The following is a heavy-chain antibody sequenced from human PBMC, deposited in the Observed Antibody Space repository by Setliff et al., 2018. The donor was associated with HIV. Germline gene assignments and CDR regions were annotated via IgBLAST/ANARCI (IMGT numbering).Heavy chain of an antibody. CDR3: TRDLDYGDYGNAF. V-gene: IGHV3-21*01. J-gene: IGHJ3*01. D-gene: IGHD4-17*01. CDR1: GFSFRTYT. Sequence: GESLKISCAASGFSFRTYTMNWVRQAPGKGLEWVSSISSSSSYVYYADSVKGRFTVSRDNAKNSLSLRLNSLRVEDTAVYCCTRDLDYGDYGNAF. CDR2: ISSSSSYV.